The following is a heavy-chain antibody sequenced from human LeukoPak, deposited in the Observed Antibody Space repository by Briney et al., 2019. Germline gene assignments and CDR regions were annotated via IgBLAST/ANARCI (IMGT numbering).Heavy chain of an antibody. J-gene: IGHJ4*01. D-gene: IGHD3-16*02. Sequence: TGGSLRLSCVASGFNFGSYAMDWVRQAPGKGLEWVGDISYDGGYQSYAVSVRGRFTISRDNSKNTLFLQMNSLRPEDAAVYYCATESSLSNWGHGTLVTVSS. CDR2: ISYDGGYQ. CDR1: GFNFGSYA. V-gene: IGHV3-30*03. CDR3: ATESSLSN.